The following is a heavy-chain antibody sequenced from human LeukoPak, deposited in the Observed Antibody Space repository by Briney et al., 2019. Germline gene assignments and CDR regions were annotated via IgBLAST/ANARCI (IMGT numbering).Heavy chain of an antibody. Sequence: PSETLSLTCTVSGGSISSSSYYWGWIRQPPGKGLEWIGSIYYSGSTYYNPSLKSRVTISVDTSKNQFSLKLSSVTAADTAEYYCARQRRDYYYYGMDVWGQGTTVTVSS. V-gene: IGHV4-39*01. CDR3: ARQRRDYYYYGMDV. CDR2: IYYSGST. J-gene: IGHJ6*02. CDR1: GGSISSSSYY.